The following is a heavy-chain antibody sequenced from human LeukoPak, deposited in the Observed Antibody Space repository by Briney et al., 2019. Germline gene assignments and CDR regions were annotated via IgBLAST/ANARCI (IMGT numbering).Heavy chain of an antibody. J-gene: IGHJ4*02. CDR1: GFNFNSYW. V-gene: IGHV3-74*01. CDR2: IKYDGSAT. Sequence: GGSLRLSCAASGFNFNSYWMHWIRQVPGKGLVWVSHIKYDGSATNYADSVKGRFTISRDNAKNTLYLQMNSLRAEDTAVYYCVSGSLQSGYNFDYWGQGALVTVSS. CDR3: VSGSLQSGYNFDY. D-gene: IGHD3-3*01.